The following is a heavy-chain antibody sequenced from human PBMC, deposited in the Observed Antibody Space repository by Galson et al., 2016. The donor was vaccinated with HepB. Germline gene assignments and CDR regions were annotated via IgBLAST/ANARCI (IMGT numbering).Heavy chain of an antibody. Sequence: SLRLSCAASGFSFSIYAMSWVRQAPGKGLEWVSALGADGTNTYYADSVTGRFTISRDNSKNTLYLQMNSLRAEDTAVYFCAKVDTTGYLFDHWGQGTLLTVSS. CDR2: LGADGTNT. D-gene: IGHD3-9*01. V-gene: IGHV3-23*01. J-gene: IGHJ4*02. CDR1: GFSFSIYA. CDR3: AKVDTTGYLFDH.